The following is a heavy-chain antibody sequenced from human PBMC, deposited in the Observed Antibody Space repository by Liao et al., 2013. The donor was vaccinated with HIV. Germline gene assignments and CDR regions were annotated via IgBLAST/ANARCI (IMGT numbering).Heavy chain of an antibody. V-gene: IGHV4-59*01. CDR2: IYYSGTT. J-gene: IGHJ5*02. CDR1: GGSISGSD. CDR3: ARRVGTTPYNWYDP. D-gene: IGHD1-26*01. Sequence: QVQLQESGPGLVKPSETLSLTCTVSGGSISGSDWNWIRQSPGKKLEWIGDIYYSGTTNYNPSLKSRVAISVDTSKNLFSLRLSSVTAADTAIYYCARRVGTTPYNWYDPWGQGTLVTVSS.